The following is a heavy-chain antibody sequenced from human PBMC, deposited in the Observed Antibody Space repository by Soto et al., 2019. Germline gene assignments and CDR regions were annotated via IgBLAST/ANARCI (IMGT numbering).Heavy chain of an antibody. Sequence: HPGGSLRLSCAASGFTFSSYGMHWVRQAPGKGLEWVAVISYDGSNKYYADSVKGRFTISRDNSKNTLYLQMNSLRAEDTAVYYCARAGRCSSTSCYRINYYYGMDVWGQGTTVTVSS. CDR2: ISYDGSNK. CDR3: ARAGRCSSTSCYRINYYYGMDV. CDR1: GFTFSSYG. D-gene: IGHD2-2*01. J-gene: IGHJ6*02. V-gene: IGHV3-30*03.